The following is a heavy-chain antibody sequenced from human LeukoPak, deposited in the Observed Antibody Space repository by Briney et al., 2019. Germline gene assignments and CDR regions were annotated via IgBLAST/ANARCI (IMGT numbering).Heavy chain of an antibody. CDR3: ASSGWYGGAFDI. J-gene: IGHJ3*02. CDR2: ISYDGSNK. V-gene: IGHV3-30-3*01. CDR1: GFTFSSYA. D-gene: IGHD6-19*01. Sequence: GRSLRLSCAASGFTFSSYAMHWVRQAPGKGLEWVAVISYDGSNKYYADSVKGRFTISRDNSKNTLYLQMNSLRAEDTAVYYCASSGWYGGAFDIWGQGTMVTVSS.